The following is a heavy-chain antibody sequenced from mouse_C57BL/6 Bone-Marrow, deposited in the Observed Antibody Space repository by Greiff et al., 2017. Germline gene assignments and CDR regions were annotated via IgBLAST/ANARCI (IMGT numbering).Heavy chain of an antibody. J-gene: IGHJ1*03. D-gene: IGHD1-1*01. CDR3: ARDMDYYGSIYWYFDV. CDR2: ISDGGSYT. CDR1: GFTFSSSA. Sequence: EVQLVESGGGLVKPGGSLKLSCAASGFTFSSSAMSWVRQTPEKRLEWVATISDGGSYTYYPDNVKGRFTISRDNAKNNLYLQMSHLKSEDTAMYYCARDMDYYGSIYWYFDVWGTGTTVTVSS. V-gene: IGHV5-4*01.